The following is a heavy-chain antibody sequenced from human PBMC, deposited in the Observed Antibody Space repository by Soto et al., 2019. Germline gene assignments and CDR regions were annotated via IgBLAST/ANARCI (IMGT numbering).Heavy chain of an antibody. J-gene: IGHJ4*02. D-gene: IGHD3-10*01. Sequence: QSGGSLRLSCAASGFTFSSYAMSWVRQAPGKGLEWVSAISGSGGSTYYADSVKGRFTISRDNSKNTLYLQMNSLRAEDTAVYYCAKDKGPDRPAMVRGVIWPAGYWGQGTLVTVSS. CDR3: AKDKGPDRPAMVRGVIWPAGY. V-gene: IGHV3-23*01. CDR1: GFTFSSYA. CDR2: ISGSGGST.